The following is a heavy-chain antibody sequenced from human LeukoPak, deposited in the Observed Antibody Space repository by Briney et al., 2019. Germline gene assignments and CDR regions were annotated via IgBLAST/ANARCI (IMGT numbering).Heavy chain of an antibody. CDR1: GFTFSSYG. D-gene: IGHD2-2*01. V-gene: IGHV3-9*03. Sequence: GGSLRLSCAASGFTFSSYGMSWVRQAPGKGLEWVSGISWNSGSIGYADSVKGRFTISRDNAKNSLYLQMNSLRAEDMALYYCAKARYCSSTSCYWDYWGQGTLVTVSS. CDR3: AKARYCSSTSCYWDY. J-gene: IGHJ4*02. CDR2: ISWNSGSI.